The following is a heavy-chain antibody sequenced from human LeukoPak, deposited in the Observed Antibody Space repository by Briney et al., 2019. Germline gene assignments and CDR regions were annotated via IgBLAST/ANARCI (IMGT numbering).Heavy chain of an antibody. V-gene: IGHV3-23*01. CDR3: AKDAPHCSGGSCYSADAFDI. D-gene: IGHD2-15*01. CDR2: ISGSGGST. J-gene: IGHJ3*02. Sequence: GGSLRLSCAASGFTFSYSAMTWVRQAPGKGLEWVSAISGSGGSTYYADSVKGRFTISRDNSKNTLYLQMNSLRAEDTAVYYCAKDAPHCSGGSCYSADAFDIWGQGTMVTVSS. CDR1: GFTFSYSA.